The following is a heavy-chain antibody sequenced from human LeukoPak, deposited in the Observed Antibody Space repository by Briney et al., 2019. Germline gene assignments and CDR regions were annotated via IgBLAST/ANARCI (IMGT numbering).Heavy chain of an antibody. J-gene: IGHJ4*02. D-gene: IGHD5-18*01. CDR3: AKQAMVTSYFDY. CDR2: ISGSGGST. Sequence: PSETLSLTCTVSGGSISSSFNYWAWIRQAPGKGLEWVSAISGSGGSTYYADSVKGRFTISRDNSKNTLYLQMNSLRAEDTAVYYCAKQAMVTSYFDYWGQGTLVTVSS. CDR1: GGSISSSF. V-gene: IGHV3-23*01.